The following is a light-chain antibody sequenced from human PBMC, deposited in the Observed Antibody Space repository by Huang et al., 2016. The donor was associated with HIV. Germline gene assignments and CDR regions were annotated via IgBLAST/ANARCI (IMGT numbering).Light chain of an antibody. CDR2: GAS. CDR3: QQYATSPYT. Sequence: EIVLTQSPGTLSLSPGERATLSCRASQSVRSSFLAWYQQRPGQAPRRLIYGASSRATGVPDRFSGSGSGTDFTLTISRLEPEDFAVYYCQQYATSPYTFGQGTKLEIK. V-gene: IGKV3-20*01. CDR1: QSVRSSF. J-gene: IGKJ2*01.